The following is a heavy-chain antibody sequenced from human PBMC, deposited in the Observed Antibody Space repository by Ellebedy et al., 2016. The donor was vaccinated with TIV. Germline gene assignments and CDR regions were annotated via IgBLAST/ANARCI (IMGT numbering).Heavy chain of an antibody. CDR1: GGSFSGYY. Sequence: SETLSLXXAVYGGSFSGYYWSWIRQPPGKGLEWFGEINHSGSTNYNPSLKSRVTISVDTSKNQFSLKLSSVTAADTAVYYCARMTTYYYDSSGYYHQGPYYFDYWGQGTLVTVSS. CDR2: INHSGST. J-gene: IGHJ4*02. D-gene: IGHD3-22*01. CDR3: ARMTTYYYDSSGYYHQGPYYFDY. V-gene: IGHV4-34*01.